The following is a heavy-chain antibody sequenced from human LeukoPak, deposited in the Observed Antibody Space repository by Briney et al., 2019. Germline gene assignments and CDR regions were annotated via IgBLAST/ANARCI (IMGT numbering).Heavy chain of an antibody. J-gene: IGHJ4*02. D-gene: IGHD4-11*01. CDR2: INHSGYT. V-gene: IGHV4-34*01. CDR1: GVSFDDYY. CDR3: TRMTKGHDY. Sequence: SQTLSLTCAVSGVSFDDYYWSWVRQTPAKGLEWIVEINHSGYTNDNPSLKSRVTLSIDTSRKQFSLNLRSVTVADAGIYYCTRMTKGHDYWGQGTQVTVSS.